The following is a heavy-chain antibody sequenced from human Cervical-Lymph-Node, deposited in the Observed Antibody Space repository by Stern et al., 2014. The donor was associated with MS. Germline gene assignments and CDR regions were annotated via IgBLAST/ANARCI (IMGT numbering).Heavy chain of an antibody. J-gene: IGHJ4*02. V-gene: IGHV4-61*01. D-gene: IGHD2-8*01. CDR2: IYYSGST. Sequence: QVQLQESGPGLAKPSETLSLTCTVSGGSVSSGSYYWSWIRQPPGKGLEWIGYIYYSGSTNYNPSLKSRVTISVDTSKNQFSLKLSSVTAADTAVYYCARVVYATYYFDYWGQGTLVTVSS. CDR3: ARVVYATYYFDY. CDR1: GGSVSSGSYY.